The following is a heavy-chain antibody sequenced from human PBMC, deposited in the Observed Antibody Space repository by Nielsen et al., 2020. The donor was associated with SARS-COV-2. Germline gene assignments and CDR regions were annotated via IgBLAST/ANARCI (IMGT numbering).Heavy chain of an antibody. CDR3: AKGRHYCSSTSCFDYYYYGMDV. J-gene: IGHJ6*02. CDR2: ISGSGGST. CDR1: GFTFSSYA. V-gene: IGHV3-23*01. D-gene: IGHD2-2*01. Sequence: SCAASGFTFSSYAMSWVRQAPGKGLEWVSAISGSGGSTYYADSVKGRFTISRDNSKNTLYLQMNSLRAEDTAVYYCAKGRHYCSSTSCFDYYYYGMDVWGQGTTVTVSS.